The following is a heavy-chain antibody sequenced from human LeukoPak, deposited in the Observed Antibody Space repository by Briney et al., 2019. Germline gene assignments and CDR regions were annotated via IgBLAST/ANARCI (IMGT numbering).Heavy chain of an antibody. CDR1: GGSSNNYY. D-gene: IGHD3-22*01. J-gene: IGHJ4*02. Sequence: KPSETLSLTCTVSGGSSNNYYWSWLRQSAGKGLEWIGRIYTSGSTNHNPSLKSRVSMSVDTSKNQFSLRLRSVTAADTAVYYCARESGYYYDTSGYTFDYWGQGILVTVSS. V-gene: IGHV4-4*07. CDR2: IYTSGST. CDR3: ARESGYYYDTSGYTFDY.